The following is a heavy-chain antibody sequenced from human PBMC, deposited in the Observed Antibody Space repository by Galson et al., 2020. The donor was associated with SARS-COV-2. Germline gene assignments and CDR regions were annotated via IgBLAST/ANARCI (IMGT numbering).Heavy chain of an antibody. J-gene: IGHJ4*02. CDR1: GFTISGNY. Sequence: TGGSLRLSCVGSGFTISGNYMSWVRQAPGKGLEWVSVIYSGGSTYYADSVKGRFTISRDNSKNMLYLQMNSLRAEDTAVYYCAREGGTTRFYFDYWGQGTLVTVSS. CDR3: AREGGTTRFYFDY. V-gene: IGHV3-66*01. CDR2: IYSGGST. D-gene: IGHD2-2*01.